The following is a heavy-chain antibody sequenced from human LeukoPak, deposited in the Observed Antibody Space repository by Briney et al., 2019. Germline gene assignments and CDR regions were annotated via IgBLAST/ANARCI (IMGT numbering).Heavy chain of an antibody. J-gene: IGHJ4*02. CDR1: GFTVSNNY. D-gene: IGHD3-16*01. Sequence: GGSLRLSCVASGFTVSNNYMSWVRQAPGKGLDWVSIIYSGGGTYYADSVKGRFTISRDSSKNTLYLQMNSLRAEDTAVYYCARGGNGPFDYWGLGTLVTVSS. CDR2: IYSGGGT. V-gene: IGHV3-53*01. CDR3: ARGGNGPFDY.